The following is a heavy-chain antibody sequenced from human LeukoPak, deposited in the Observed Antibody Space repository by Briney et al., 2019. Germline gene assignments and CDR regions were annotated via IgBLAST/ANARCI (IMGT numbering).Heavy chain of an antibody. CDR3: ARETHYGGNPFDY. D-gene: IGHD4-23*01. V-gene: IGHV1-69*05. CDR2: IIPIFGTA. Sequence: GASVKVSCKASGGTFSSYAISWVRQAPGQGFEWMGGIIPIFGTANYAQKFQGRVTITTDESTSTAYMELSSLRSEDTAVYYCARETHYGGNPFDYWGQGTLVTVSS. J-gene: IGHJ4*02. CDR1: GGTFSSYA.